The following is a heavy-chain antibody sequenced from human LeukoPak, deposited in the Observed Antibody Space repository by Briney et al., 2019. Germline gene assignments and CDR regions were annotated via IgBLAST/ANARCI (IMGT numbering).Heavy chain of an antibody. Sequence: SETLSLTCTVSGGSISSGGYYWSWIRQHPGKGLEWIGYIYYSGSTYYNPSLKSRVTISVDTSKNQFSLKLSSETAADTAVYYCAREGTYGVNWFDPWGQGTLVTVSS. D-gene: IGHD4-17*01. J-gene: IGHJ5*02. CDR3: AREGTYGVNWFDP. CDR2: IYYSGST. CDR1: GGSISSGGYY. V-gene: IGHV4-31*03.